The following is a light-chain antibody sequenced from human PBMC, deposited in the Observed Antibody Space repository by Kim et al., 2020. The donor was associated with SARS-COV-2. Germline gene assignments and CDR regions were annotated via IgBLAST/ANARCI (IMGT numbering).Light chain of an antibody. J-gene: IGKJ2*01. Sequence: ETVMTQSPATLSLSPGDRATLSCGASQTINTNYLAWYQQKPGLAPRLLVYDASTRATGVPDRFSGSGSGTDFTLTISTLEPEDFAVYCCLQYGNSPPYTFGRGTKLEIK. CDR2: DAS. CDR1: QTINTNY. V-gene: IGKV3D-20*01. CDR3: LQYGNSPPYT.